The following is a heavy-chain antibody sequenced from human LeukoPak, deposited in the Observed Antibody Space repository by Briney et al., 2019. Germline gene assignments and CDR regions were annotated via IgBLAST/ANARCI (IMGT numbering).Heavy chain of an antibody. J-gene: IGHJ4*02. Sequence: GGSLRLSCAASGFTFSSYWRSWVRQAPGKGLEWVANIKQDGSEKYYVDSVKGRFTISRDNAKNSLYLQMNSLSAEDTAVYYCARDQVAVAGLDYWGQGTLVTVSS. CDR1: GFTFSSYW. D-gene: IGHD6-19*01. V-gene: IGHV3-7*01. CDR3: ARDQVAVAGLDY. CDR2: IKQDGSEK.